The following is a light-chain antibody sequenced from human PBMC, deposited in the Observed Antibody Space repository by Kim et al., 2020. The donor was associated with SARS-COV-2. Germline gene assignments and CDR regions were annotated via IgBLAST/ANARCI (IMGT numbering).Light chain of an antibody. V-gene: IGLV2-11*01. Sequence: QSALTQPRSVSGSPGQSVTISCTGTSSDVGGYNYVSWYQQHPGKAPKLMIYDVSKRPSGVPDRFSGSKSGNTASLTTSGLQAEDEADYYCCSYAGSYRYVFGTGTQLTVL. CDR2: DVS. CDR1: SSDVGGYNY. CDR3: CSYAGSYRYV. J-gene: IGLJ1*01.